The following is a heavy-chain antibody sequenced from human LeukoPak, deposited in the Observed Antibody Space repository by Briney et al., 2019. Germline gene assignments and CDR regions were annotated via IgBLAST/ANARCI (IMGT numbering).Heavy chain of an antibody. CDR3: ARAMSTFGGVRNYFDS. CDR1: GFTFSSYG. D-gene: IGHD3-16*01. V-gene: IGHV3-30*03. CDR2: ISYDGSNK. J-gene: IGHJ4*02. Sequence: GESLRLSCAASGFTFSSYGVHWVRQAPGKGLEWVAVISYDGSNKYYADSVKGRFTISRDNSKNTLYLQMNSLRAEDTAVYYCARAMSTFGGVRNYFDSWGQGTLVTVSS.